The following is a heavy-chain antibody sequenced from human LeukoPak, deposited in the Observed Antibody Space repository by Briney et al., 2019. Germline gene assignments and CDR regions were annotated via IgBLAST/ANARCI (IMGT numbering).Heavy chain of an antibody. Sequence: GGSLRLSCAASGFTFSSYAMSWVRQAPGKGLEWVSAISGSGGSTYYADSVKGRFTISRDDSKRIAYLQLNSLKTEDTAVYYCTRIGTSGGEFDYWGQG. J-gene: IGHJ4*02. CDR2: ISGSGGST. D-gene: IGHD2-2*01. CDR1: GFTFSSYA. CDR3: TRIGTSGGEFDY. V-gene: IGHV3-23*01.